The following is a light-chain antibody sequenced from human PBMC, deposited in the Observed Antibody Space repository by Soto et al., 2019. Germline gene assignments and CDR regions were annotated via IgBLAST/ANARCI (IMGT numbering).Light chain of an antibody. Sequence: EIVMTQSPGTLSVSPGQRASLSCRASQSITSNLAWYQQKPGQAPRLLIYGASTRATGIPARFSGSGSGTEFTLTTISLHSEDFAVYYCQQYYSSPPTFGQGTKVEIK. V-gene: IGKV3-15*01. CDR1: QSITSN. CDR3: QQYYSSPPT. CDR2: GAS. J-gene: IGKJ1*01.